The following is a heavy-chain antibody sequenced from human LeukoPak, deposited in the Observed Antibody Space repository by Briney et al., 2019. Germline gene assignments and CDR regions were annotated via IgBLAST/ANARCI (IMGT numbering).Heavy chain of an antibody. V-gene: IGHV3-7*05. CDR3: AKHYGSGTYYNYLDY. Sequence: GGSLRLSCTASTLTLNNYWMSWVRQAPGKGLEWVANIKQDGSEKYHVDSVKGRFTISRDNAKNTLYLQMNSLRAEDTAIYYCAKHYGSGTYYNYLDYWGQGTLVTVSS. CDR2: IKQDGSEK. D-gene: IGHD3-10*01. CDR1: TLTLNNYW. J-gene: IGHJ4*02.